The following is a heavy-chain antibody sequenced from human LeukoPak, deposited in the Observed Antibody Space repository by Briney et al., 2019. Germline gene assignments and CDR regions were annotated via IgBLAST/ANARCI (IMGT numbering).Heavy chain of an antibody. CDR3: ARILKPRGYNGYDIYDY. V-gene: IGHV1-18*01. D-gene: IGHD5-12*01. CDR1: GYTFTSYG. J-gene: IGHJ4*02. Sequence: ASVKVSCKASGYTFTSYGISWVRQAPGQGLEWMGWISAYNGNTNYAQKLQGRVTMTTDTSTSTAYMELRSLRSDDTAVYYCARILKPRGYNGYDIYDYWGQGTLVTVSS. CDR2: ISAYNGNT.